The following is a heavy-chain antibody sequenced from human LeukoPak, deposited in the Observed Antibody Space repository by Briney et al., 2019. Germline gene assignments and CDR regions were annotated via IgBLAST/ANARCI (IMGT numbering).Heavy chain of an antibody. V-gene: IGHV4-4*07. Sequence: KASETLSLTCTVSGGSISSYYWSWIRQPAGKGLEWIGRIYTSGSTNYNPSLKSRVTVSVDTSKNQFSLKLSSVTAADTAVYYCARVGSYFQHFDLWGRGTLVTVSS. D-gene: IGHD2/OR15-2a*01. CDR1: GGSISSYY. CDR2: IYTSGST. J-gene: IGHJ2*01. CDR3: ARVGSYFQHFDL.